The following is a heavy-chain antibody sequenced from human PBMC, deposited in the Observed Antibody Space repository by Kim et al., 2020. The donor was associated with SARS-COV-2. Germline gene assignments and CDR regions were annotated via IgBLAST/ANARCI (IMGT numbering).Heavy chain of an antibody. Sequence: GGSLRLSCAASGFTFSAYDMHWVRQGQGKGLEWVAGISYDGSNEYYEDSVKGRFTISRDNSKNTVYLQMNSLRSEDTAVYYCAKDPGGRRSGSFAGWFDPWGQGTLVIVSS. CDR2: ISYDGSNE. CDR3: AKDPGGRRSGSFAGWFDP. D-gene: IGHD1-26*01. V-gene: IGHV3-30*18. CDR1: GFTFSAYD. J-gene: IGHJ5*02.